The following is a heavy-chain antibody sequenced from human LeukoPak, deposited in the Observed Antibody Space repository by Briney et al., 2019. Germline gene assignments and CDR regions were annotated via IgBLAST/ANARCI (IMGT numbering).Heavy chain of an antibody. Sequence: PGGSLRLSCAGSGFSFSSYGMHWVRQAPGKGLEWMAFIRSDGSNKYYADSGKGRFTISIDNYKNTLYVQMNSLRAEATAVYYCAELGITMIGGVWGKGTTVTISS. V-gene: IGHV3-30*02. CDR2: IRSDGSNK. CDR1: GFSFSSYG. D-gene: IGHD3-10*02. J-gene: IGHJ6*04. CDR3: AELGITMIGGV.